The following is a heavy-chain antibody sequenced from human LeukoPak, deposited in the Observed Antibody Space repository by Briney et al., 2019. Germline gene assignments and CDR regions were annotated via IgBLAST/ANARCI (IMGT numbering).Heavy chain of an antibody. CDR2: IYHSGST. D-gene: IGHD2-21*02. CDR1: GGSISSGGYY. V-gene: IGHV4-30-2*01. CDR3: ARDRDGVTPPIY. J-gene: IGHJ4*02. Sequence: SQTLSLTCTVSGGSISSGGYYWSWIRQPPGKGLEWIGYIYHSGSTYYNPSLKSRVTISVDRSKNQFSLKLSSVTAADTAVYYCARDRDGVTPPIYWGQGTLVTVSS.